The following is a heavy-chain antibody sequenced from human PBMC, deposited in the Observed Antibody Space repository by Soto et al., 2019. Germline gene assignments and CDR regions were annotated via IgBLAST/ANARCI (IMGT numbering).Heavy chain of an antibody. Sequence: PSETLSLTCTVSGGSISSSRNYWVWIRQPPGKELEWIGSIYYSGSTYYNPSRKSRVTISVDTSKNQFSLKLSSVTAADTAVYYCARRKALSLRGVINWFDPWGQGTLVTVSS. D-gene: IGHD3-10*01. CDR1: GGSISSSRNY. V-gene: IGHV4-39*01. CDR3: ARRKALSLRGVINWFDP. J-gene: IGHJ5*02. CDR2: IYYSGST.